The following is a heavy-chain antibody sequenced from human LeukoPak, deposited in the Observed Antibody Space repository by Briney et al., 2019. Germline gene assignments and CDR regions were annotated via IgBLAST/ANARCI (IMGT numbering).Heavy chain of an antibody. Sequence: SETLSLTCAVYGGSFSGYYWSWIRQPPGKGLEWIGEINHSGSTNYNPSLKSRVTISVDTSKNQFSLKLSSVTAADTAVYYCARARQKRWLQQYYFDYWGQGTLVTVSS. J-gene: IGHJ4*02. V-gene: IGHV4-34*01. CDR2: INHSGST. D-gene: IGHD5-24*01. CDR1: GGSFSGYY. CDR3: ARARQKRWLQQYYFDY.